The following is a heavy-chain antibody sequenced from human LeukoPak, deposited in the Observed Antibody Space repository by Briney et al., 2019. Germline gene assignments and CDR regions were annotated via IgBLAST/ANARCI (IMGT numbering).Heavy chain of an antibody. Sequence: SETLSLTCAVYGGSFSGYYWSWIRQPPGKGLEWIGEINHSGSTNYNPSLKSRVTISVDTSKNQFSLKLSSVTAAGTAVYYCARSRLIAAAGRGRNWFDPWGQGTLVTVSS. CDR3: ARSRLIAAAGRGRNWFDP. D-gene: IGHD6-13*01. V-gene: IGHV4-34*01. CDR2: INHSGST. J-gene: IGHJ5*02. CDR1: GGSFSGYY.